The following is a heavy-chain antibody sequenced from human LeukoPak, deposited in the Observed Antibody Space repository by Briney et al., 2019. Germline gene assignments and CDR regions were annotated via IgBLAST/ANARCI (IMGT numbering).Heavy chain of an antibody. V-gene: IGHV4-59*01. CDR3: ARENAAVAGNYYYYYMDV. J-gene: IGHJ6*03. Sequence: PSETLSLTCTVSGGSISSYYWSWIRQPPGKGLEWIGYIYYSGSTNYNPSLKSRVTISVDTSKNQFSLKLSSVTAADTAVYYCARENAAVAGNYYYYYMDVWGKGTTVTVSS. D-gene: IGHD6-19*01. CDR1: GGSISSYY. CDR2: IYYSGST.